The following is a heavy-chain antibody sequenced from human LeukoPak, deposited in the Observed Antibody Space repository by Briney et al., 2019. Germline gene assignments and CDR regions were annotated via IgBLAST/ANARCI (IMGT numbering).Heavy chain of an antibody. D-gene: IGHD3-22*01. CDR3: ARDGYYDSSGYLDY. Sequence: SETLSLTCTVSGGSISSYYWSWIRQPAGKGLEWIGRIYTSGSTNYSPSLKSRVTMSVDTSKNQFSLKLSSVTAADTAVYYCARDGYYDSSGYLDYWGQGTLVTVSS. CDR2: IYTSGST. CDR1: GGSISSYY. J-gene: IGHJ4*02. V-gene: IGHV4-4*07.